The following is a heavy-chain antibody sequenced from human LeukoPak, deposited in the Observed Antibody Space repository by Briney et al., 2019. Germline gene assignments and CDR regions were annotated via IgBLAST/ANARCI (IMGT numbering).Heavy chain of an antibody. V-gene: IGHV4-38-2*02. CDR1: GYSISSGYY. CDR3: ARGRGYYDSSGYPTRRQNWFDP. D-gene: IGHD3-22*01. CDR2: INHSGST. Sequence: SETLSLTCTVSGYSISSGYYWGWIRQPPGKGLEWIGEINHSGSTNYNPSLKSRVTISVDTSKNQFSLKLSSVTAADTAVYYCARGRGYYDSSGYPTRRQNWFDPWGQGTLVTVSS. J-gene: IGHJ5*02.